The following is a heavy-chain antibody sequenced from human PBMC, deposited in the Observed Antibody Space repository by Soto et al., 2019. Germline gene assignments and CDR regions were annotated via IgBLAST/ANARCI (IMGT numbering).Heavy chain of an antibody. CDR1: GYTFTSYD. CDR2: MNPNSGNT. Sequence: ASVKVSCKASGYTFTSYDINWVRQATGQGLEWMGWMNPNSGNTGYAQKFQGRVTMTRNTSISTAYMELSSLRSDDTDVYYCAMELDTTVFCGYFEYWGQGTLVTVYS. D-gene: IGHD4-17*01. CDR3: AMELDTTVFCGYFEY. J-gene: IGHJ4*02. V-gene: IGHV1-8*01.